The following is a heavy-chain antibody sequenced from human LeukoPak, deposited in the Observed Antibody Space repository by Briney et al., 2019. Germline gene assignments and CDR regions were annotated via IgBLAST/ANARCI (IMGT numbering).Heavy chain of an antibody. CDR1: GFTFSSYG. CDR3: AKDRPPRAYYDSWSES. D-gene: IGHD3-3*01. Sequence: GGSLRLSCAASGFTFSSYGMHWVRQAPGKGLEWVAFIRYDGSNKYYADSVKGRFTISRDNSKNTLYLQMNSLRAEDTAVYYCAKDRPPRAYYDSWSESWGQGTMVTVSS. J-gene: IGHJ3*01. V-gene: IGHV3-30*02. CDR2: IRYDGSNK.